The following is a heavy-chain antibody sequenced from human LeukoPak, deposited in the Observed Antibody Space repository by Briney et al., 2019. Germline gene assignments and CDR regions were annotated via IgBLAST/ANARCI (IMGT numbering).Heavy chain of an antibody. CDR3: AKSGGYGLIDY. D-gene: IGHD1-26*01. V-gene: IGHV4-39*01. CDR1: GASVSGSAYY. J-gene: IGHJ4*02. Sequence: SETLSLTCTVSGASVSGSAYYWGWVRQPPGKGLEWIGNIYYSGSTYYNESLESRVTISIDTSKNQFSLKLNSVTAADTAMYYCAKSGGYGLIDYWGQGTLVTVSS. CDR2: IYYSGST.